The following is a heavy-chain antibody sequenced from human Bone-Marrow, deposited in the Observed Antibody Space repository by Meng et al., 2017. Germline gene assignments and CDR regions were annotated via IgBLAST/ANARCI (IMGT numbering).Heavy chain of an antibody. Sequence: GGSLRLSCVVSGGSFSDYYWSWIRQPPGKGLEWVSSISSSSSYIYYADSVKGRFTISRDNAKNSLYLQMNSLRAEDTAVYYCARDPELDYYGSGSYYKDGYFQHWGQGTLVTVSS. CDR1: GGSFSDYY. D-gene: IGHD3-10*01. CDR2: ISSSSSYI. J-gene: IGHJ1*01. CDR3: ARDPELDYYGSGSYYKDGYFQH. V-gene: IGHV3-11*06.